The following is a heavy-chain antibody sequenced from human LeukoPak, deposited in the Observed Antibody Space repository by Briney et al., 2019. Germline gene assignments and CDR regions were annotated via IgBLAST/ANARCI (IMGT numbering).Heavy chain of an antibody. J-gene: IGHJ6*03. CDR1: GYSISTGYY. CDR3: ARAFYPGYYSYMAV. V-gene: IGHV4-61*01. Sequence: PSETLSLTCTVSGYSISTGYYWDWIRQPPGKGLEWIGYIYYSGSTNYNPSLKSRVTISVDTSKNQFSLKLSSVTAADTAVYYCARAFYPGYYSYMAVWGKGTTVTVSS. CDR2: IYYSGST. D-gene: IGHD3-3*02.